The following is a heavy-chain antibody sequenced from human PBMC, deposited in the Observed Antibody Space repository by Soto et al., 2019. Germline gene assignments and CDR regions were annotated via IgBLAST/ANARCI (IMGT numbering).Heavy chain of an antibody. V-gene: IGHV4-31*03. J-gene: IGHJ6*02. D-gene: IGHD3-3*01. CDR1: GGSISSGGYY. CDR2: IYYSGST. Sequence: SETLSLTCTVSGGSISSGGYYWSWIRQHPGKGLEWIGYIYYSGSTYYNPSLKSRVTISVDTSKNQFSLKLSSVTAADTAVYYCARVGAEIFGVVPRYYYYGMDVWGQGTTVTVSS. CDR3: ARVGAEIFGVVPRYYYYGMDV.